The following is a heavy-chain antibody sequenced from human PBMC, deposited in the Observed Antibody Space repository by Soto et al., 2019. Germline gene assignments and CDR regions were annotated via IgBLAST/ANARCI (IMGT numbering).Heavy chain of an antibody. Sequence: PSETLSLTCTVSGGSISSSSYYWGWIRQPPGKGLEWIGSIYYSGSTYYNPSLKSRVTISVDTSKNQFSLKLSSVTAADTAVYYCARGQWDDILTGYYNTYFQHWGQGTLVTVSS. V-gene: IGHV4-39*01. D-gene: IGHD3-9*01. CDR1: GGSISSSSYY. CDR3: ARGQWDDILTGYYNTYFQH. CDR2: IYYSGST. J-gene: IGHJ1*01.